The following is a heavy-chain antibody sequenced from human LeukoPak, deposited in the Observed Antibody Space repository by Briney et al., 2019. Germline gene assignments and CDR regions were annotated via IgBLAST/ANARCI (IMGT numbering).Heavy chain of an antibody. V-gene: IGHV3-23*01. CDR1: GFTFSSYG. CDR3: ARIAAAGHFDF. Sequence: GGSLRLSCAASGFTFSSYGMSWVRQAPGKGLEWVSSISESRGSTYYADSVKGRFTISRDTSKNTLFLQMHSLRTGDTAVYHCARIAAAGHFDFWGQGTLVTVSS. D-gene: IGHD6-13*01. J-gene: IGHJ4*02. CDR2: ISESRGST.